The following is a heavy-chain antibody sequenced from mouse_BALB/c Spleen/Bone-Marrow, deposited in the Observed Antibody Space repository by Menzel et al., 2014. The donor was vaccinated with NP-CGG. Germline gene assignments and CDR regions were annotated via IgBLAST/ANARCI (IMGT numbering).Heavy chain of an antibody. Sequence: EVQLQESGAEFVRPGALVKLSCNASGFNIKDYYMHWVKQRPEQGLEWIGWIDPENGNTIYDPKFPGKASITADTSSNTAYLQLSSLTSEDTAVYYCTRWVYYGSSYLDYWGQGTTLTVSS. V-gene: IGHV14-1*02. CDR1: GFNIKDYY. CDR3: TRWVYYGSSYLDY. D-gene: IGHD1-1*01. J-gene: IGHJ2*01. CDR2: IDPENGNT.